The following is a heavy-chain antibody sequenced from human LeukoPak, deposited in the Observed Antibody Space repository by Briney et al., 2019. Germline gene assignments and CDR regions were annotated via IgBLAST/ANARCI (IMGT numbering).Heavy chain of an antibody. Sequence: GGSLRLSCAASGFTFSTYWMSWVRQAPGKGLEWVATIKQDGSEKYYVDSVRGRFTISRDNSKNTLSLQMNSLRAEDTAVYYCARAGWGSWYDYWGQGTLVTVSS. CDR2: IKQDGSEK. CDR3: ARAGWGSWYDY. V-gene: IGHV3-7*01. D-gene: IGHD6-19*01. J-gene: IGHJ4*02. CDR1: GFTFSTYW.